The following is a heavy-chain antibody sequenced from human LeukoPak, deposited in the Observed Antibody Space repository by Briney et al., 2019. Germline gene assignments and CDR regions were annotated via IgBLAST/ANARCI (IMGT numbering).Heavy chain of an antibody. J-gene: IGHJ4*02. CDR2: IFHTGST. V-gene: IGHV4-38-2*02. Sequence: SETLSLTCTVPGYSISSGYYWAWIRQPPGKGLEWIGSIFHTGSTYHNPSLKSRVTISVDTSKNQFSLKLNSVTAADTAVYYCARDHSSSSEDYWGQGTLVTVSS. D-gene: IGHD6-13*01. CDR3: ARDHSSSSEDY. CDR1: GYSISSGYY.